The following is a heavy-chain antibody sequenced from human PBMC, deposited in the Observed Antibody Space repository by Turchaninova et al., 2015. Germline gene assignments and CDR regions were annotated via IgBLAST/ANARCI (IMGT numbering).Heavy chain of an antibody. CDR1: GFSLSTSGVG. J-gene: IGHJ2*01. Sequence: QITLKESGPTLVKPTQTLTLTCTFSGFSLSTSGVGVGWIRQPPGKALEWLAPIYWDDDKRYSPSPKSRLPLTTDPLHNQALHTSTNHVLLKMTNMDPVDTATYYCAHSPRYYERMAGYFDLWGRGTLVTVSS. V-gene: IGHV2-5*02. CDR2: IYWDDDK. D-gene: IGHD3-22*01. CDR3: AHSPRYYERMAGYFDL.